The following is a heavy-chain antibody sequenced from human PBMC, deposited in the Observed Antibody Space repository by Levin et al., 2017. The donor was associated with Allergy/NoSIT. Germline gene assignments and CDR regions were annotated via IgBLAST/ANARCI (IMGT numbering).Heavy chain of an antibody. Sequence: GGSLRLSCAASGFTFSTYGMHWVRQAPGKRLEWVAVISYDGRNKYHADSVQGRFTISRDNSKNTLYLQMNSLRADDTAVYYCAKDEVVQGVLYWGQGTLVTVSS. V-gene: IGHV3-30*18. CDR2: ISYDGRNK. D-gene: IGHD3-10*01. CDR1: GFTFSTYG. J-gene: IGHJ4*02. CDR3: AKDEVVQGVLY.